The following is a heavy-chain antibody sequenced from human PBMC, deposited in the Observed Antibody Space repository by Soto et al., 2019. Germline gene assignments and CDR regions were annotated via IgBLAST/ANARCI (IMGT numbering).Heavy chain of an antibody. J-gene: IGHJ5*02. CDR1: GFSFSNYA. V-gene: IGHV3-23*01. Sequence: EVQLLESGGGLVQPGGSLRLACRASGFSFSNYAMTWVRQAPGKGLEWVSSIGARGTTYIYYADSVKGRFTISRDNSSKTLFLKTNSLRVDDTALYYCAKDPNGDYVGASDAWGQGTLVTVSS. D-gene: IGHD4-17*01. CDR2: IGARGTTYI. CDR3: AKDPNGDYVGASDA.